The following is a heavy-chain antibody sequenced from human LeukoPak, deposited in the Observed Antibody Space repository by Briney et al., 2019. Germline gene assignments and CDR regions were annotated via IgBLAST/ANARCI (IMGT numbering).Heavy chain of an antibody. D-gene: IGHD1-26*01. V-gene: IGHV4-4*07. CDR1: GFSISSYY. CDR2: IYTSGST. Sequence: SETLSLTCTVSGFSISSYYWSWLRQPAGKGLEWIGRIYTSGSTNYNASLKSRISMSVATSKNQFSLKLSSVTAADTAVFYCARENSGSYREFDYWGQGTLVTV. CDR3: ARENSGSYREFDY. J-gene: IGHJ4*02.